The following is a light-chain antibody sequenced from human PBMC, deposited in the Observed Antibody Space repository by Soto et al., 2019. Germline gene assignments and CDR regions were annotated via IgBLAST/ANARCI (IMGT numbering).Light chain of an antibody. J-gene: IGKJ2*01. CDR3: LQYFSTPYT. Sequence: DTVMTQSPDSLAVSLGERATINCKSSQSVLYSSNNKNYLAWYQQKPGQPPKLLIYWASTRESGVPDRFSGSGSGTDFTLTISSLQAEDVAVYYCLQYFSTPYTFGQGTKLEIK. CDR1: QSVLYSSNNKNY. V-gene: IGKV4-1*01. CDR2: WAS.